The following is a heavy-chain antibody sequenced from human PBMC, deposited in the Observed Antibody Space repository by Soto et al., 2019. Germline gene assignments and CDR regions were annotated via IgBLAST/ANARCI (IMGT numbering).Heavy chain of an antibody. V-gene: IGHV3-23*01. CDR1: GFTFSSYA. J-gene: IGHJ1*01. CDR2: ISCSGGST. Sequence: EVQLLESGGGLVQPGGSLRLSCAASGFTFSSYAMSWVRQAPGKGLEWVSAISCSGGSTYYADSVKGRFTISRENSKNTLYLQMNSLRAEDTAVYYCAKDPWIAVAGTPRYFQHWGQGTLVTVSS. CDR3: AKDPWIAVAGTPRYFQH. D-gene: IGHD6-19*01.